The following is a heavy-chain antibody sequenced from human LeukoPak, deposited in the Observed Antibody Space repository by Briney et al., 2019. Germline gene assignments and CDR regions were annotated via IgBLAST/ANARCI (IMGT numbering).Heavy chain of an antibody. Sequence: GGSLRLSCAASGFTFSDYYMSWIRQAPGKGLEWVSYISSSGSTIYYADSVKGRFTISRDNAKNSLYLQMNSLRAEDTAVYYCARDAFAYYYDSSGYYHTHWFDPWGQGTLVTVSP. J-gene: IGHJ5*02. CDR1: GFTFSDYY. D-gene: IGHD3-22*01. V-gene: IGHV3-11*01. CDR2: ISSSGSTI. CDR3: ARDAFAYYYDSSGYYHTHWFDP.